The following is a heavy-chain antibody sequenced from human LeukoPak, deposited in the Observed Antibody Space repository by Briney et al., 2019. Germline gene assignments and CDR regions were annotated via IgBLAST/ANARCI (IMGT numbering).Heavy chain of an antibody. CDR2: ISAYNGNT. J-gene: IGHJ4*02. CDR3: ARDRAGIFDY. D-gene: IGHD6-19*01. CDR1: GYTFTSYG. V-gene: IGHV1-18*01. Sequence: EASVKVSCKASGYTFTSYGISWVGQAPGQGLEWMGWISAYNGNTNYAQKLQGRVTITTDTSTSTAYMELRSLRSDDTAVYYCARDRAGIFDYWGQGTLVTVSS.